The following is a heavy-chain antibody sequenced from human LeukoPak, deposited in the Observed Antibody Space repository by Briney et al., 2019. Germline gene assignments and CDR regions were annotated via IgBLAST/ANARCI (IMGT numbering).Heavy chain of an antibody. CDR2: ITPNSGGT. Sequence: ASVKVSCKASGYTFTAYYVHWVRQAPGQGLEWMGWITPNSGGTKYAQKFQGWVTMTRDTSISTAYMELSRLRSDDTAVYYCARAGTVEMTPLDYWGQGTLVTVSS. CDR1: GYTFTAYY. J-gene: IGHJ4*02. V-gene: IGHV1-2*04. D-gene: IGHD5-24*01. CDR3: ARAGTVEMTPLDY.